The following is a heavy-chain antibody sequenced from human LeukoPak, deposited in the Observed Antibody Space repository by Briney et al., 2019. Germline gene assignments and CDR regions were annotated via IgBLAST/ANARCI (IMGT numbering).Heavy chain of an antibody. Sequence: SETLSLTCTVSGGSISSGGYSWSWIRQPPGKGLEWIGYIYHSGSTYYNPSLKSRVTISVDRSKNQFSLKLSSVTAADTAVYYCASEGAVAGTFDYWGQGTLVTVSS. D-gene: IGHD6-19*01. CDR3: ASEGAVAGTFDY. CDR1: GGSISSGGYS. CDR2: IYHSGST. V-gene: IGHV4-30-2*01. J-gene: IGHJ4*02.